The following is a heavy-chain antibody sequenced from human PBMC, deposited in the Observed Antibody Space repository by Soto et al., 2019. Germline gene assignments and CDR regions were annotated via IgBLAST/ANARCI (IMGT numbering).Heavy chain of an antibody. Sequence: GGSLRLSCAASGFTFSSYGMHWVRQAPGKGLEWVAVIWYDGSNKYYADSVKGRFTISRDNSKNTLYLQMNSLRAEDTAVYYCARDGEYYDFWSGYLAHNIRHYYYYGMDVWGQGTTVTVSS. V-gene: IGHV3-33*01. J-gene: IGHJ6*02. D-gene: IGHD3-3*01. CDR2: IWYDGSNK. CDR1: GFTFSSYG. CDR3: ARDGEYYDFWSGYLAHNIRHYYYYGMDV.